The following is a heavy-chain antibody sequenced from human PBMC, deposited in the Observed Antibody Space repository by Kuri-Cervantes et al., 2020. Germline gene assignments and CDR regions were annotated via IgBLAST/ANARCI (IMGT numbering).Heavy chain of an antibody. CDR3: ARVGSSSRGRRFDP. V-gene: IGHV3-15*01. CDR2: IKSKTDGGTT. D-gene: IGHD6-13*01. CDR1: GFTFSNAW. Sequence: GGSLRLSCAASGFTFSNAWMSWVRQAPGKGLEWVGRIKSKTDGGTTDYAAPVKGRLTISRDDSKNTLYLQMNSLRAEDTAVYYCARVGSSSRGRRFDPWGQGTLVTVSS. J-gene: IGHJ5*02.